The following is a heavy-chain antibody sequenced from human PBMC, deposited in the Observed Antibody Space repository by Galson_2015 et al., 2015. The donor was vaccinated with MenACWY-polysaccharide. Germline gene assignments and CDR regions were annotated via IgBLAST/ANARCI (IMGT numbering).Heavy chain of an antibody. CDR1: GYSFTSYW. Sequence: QSGAEVKKPGESLKISCKGSGYSFTSYWIGWVRQMPGKGLEWMGIIYPGDSDTRYSPSFQGQVTISADKSISTAYLQWSSLKASDTAMYYCARYSAMVRGVPPYYYYGMGVWGQGTTVTVSS. CDR2: IYPGDSDT. J-gene: IGHJ6*02. V-gene: IGHV5-51*03. CDR3: ARYSAMVRGVPPYYYYGMGV. D-gene: IGHD3-10*01.